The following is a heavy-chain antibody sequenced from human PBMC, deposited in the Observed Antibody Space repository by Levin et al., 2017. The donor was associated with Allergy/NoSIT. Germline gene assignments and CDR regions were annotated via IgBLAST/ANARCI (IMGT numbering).Heavy chain of an antibody. Sequence: GGSLRLSCAASGFTFSSYAMHWVRQAPGKGLEWVAVISYDGSNKYYADSVKGRFTISRDNSKNTLYLQMNSLRAEDTAVDYCAREWGLQWLVLDYWGQGTLVTVSS. D-gene: IGHD6-19*01. V-gene: IGHV3-30-3*01. J-gene: IGHJ4*02. CDR1: GFTFSSYA. CDR2: ISYDGSNK. CDR3: AREWGLQWLVLDY.